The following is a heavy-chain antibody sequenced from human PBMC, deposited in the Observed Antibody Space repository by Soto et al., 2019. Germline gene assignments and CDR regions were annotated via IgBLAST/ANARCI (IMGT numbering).Heavy chain of an antibody. Sequence: QVQLVQSGAEXKXPGSSVXXSCKASGDTFTIFAISWVRQAPGQGLEWMGGIIPTIGTTNYAQRFQGRITITGDESTGTAYMELSSLKSEDTAVYYCARDLGSGYDPGDYWGQGTLVTVSS. V-gene: IGHV1-69*12. D-gene: IGHD5-12*01. CDR2: IIPTIGTT. J-gene: IGHJ4*02. CDR3: ARDLGSGYDPGDY. CDR1: GDTFTIFA.